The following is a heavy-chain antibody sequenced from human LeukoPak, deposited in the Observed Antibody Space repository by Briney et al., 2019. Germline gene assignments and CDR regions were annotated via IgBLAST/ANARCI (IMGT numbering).Heavy chain of an antibody. CDR1: GFTFSSYA. Sequence: PGGSLRLSCAASGFTFSSYAMSWVRQAPGKGLEWVSAISGSGGSTYYADSVKGRFTISRDNSKNTLYLQMNSLRAEDTAVYYCAKDQGVSSGYFYYFDYWGQGTLVTVPS. J-gene: IGHJ4*02. CDR3: AKDQGVSSGYFYYFDY. V-gene: IGHV3-23*01. CDR2: ISGSGGST. D-gene: IGHD3-22*01.